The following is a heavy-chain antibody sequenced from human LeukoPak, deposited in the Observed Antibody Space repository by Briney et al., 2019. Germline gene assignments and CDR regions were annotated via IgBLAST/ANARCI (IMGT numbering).Heavy chain of an antibody. V-gene: IGHV4-30-4*01. CDR1: GGSISSGDYY. CDR3: VRAEGGALADY. J-gene: IGHJ4*02. Sequence: MSSETLSLTCTVSGGSISSGDYYWSWIRQPPGKGLEWIGYIYYSGSTYYNPSLKSRVTISVDTSKNQFSLKLSPVTAADTAAYYCVRAEGGALADYWGQGTLVTVSS. D-gene: IGHD2-21*01. CDR2: IYYSGST.